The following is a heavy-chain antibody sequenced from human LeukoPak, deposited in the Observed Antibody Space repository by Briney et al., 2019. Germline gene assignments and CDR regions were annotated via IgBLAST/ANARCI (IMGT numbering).Heavy chain of an antibody. Sequence: GGTLRLSCEASGFTFSRYGMSWVRQAPGKGLEWVSAIRGSGGSTYYADSVKGRFTISRDNAKNTLYLQMNSLRAEDTAVYYCARDTPSPTATTPRYMDVWGKGTTVTISS. CDR3: ARDTPSPTATTPRYMDV. D-gene: IGHD4-17*01. V-gene: IGHV3-23*01. CDR1: GFTFSRYG. CDR2: IRGSGGST. J-gene: IGHJ6*03.